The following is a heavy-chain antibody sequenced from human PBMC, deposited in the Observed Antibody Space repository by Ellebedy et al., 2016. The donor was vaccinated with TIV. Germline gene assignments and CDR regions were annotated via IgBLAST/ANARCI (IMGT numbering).Heavy chain of an antibody. Sequence: GGSLRLXCAASGFTFNSYAMNWVRQAPGKGLEWASALSGSGGTTYYADSVKGRFTISRDNSKNTLYLRMNSLRAEDTAVYYCAKGDDYWSGYSDYYYCMDVWGKGTTVTVAS. J-gene: IGHJ6*03. CDR2: LSGSGGTT. D-gene: IGHD3-3*01. CDR3: AKGDDYWSGYSDYYYCMDV. CDR1: GFTFNSYA. V-gene: IGHV3-23*01.